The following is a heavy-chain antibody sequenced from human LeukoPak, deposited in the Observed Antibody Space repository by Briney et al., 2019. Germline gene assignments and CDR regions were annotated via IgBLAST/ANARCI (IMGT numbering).Heavy chain of an antibody. CDR2: ISYDGSNK. CDR3: ARDPTHYYDGSGYYHIPN. V-gene: IGHV3-30-3*01. CDR1: GFTFSSYA. J-gene: IGHJ4*02. Sequence: GGSLRLSCAASGFTFSSYAMHWVRQAPGKGLEWVAVISYDGSNKYYADSVKGRFTISRDNSKNTLYLQMNSLRAEDTAVYYCARDPTHYYDGSGYYHIPNWGQGTLVTVSS. D-gene: IGHD3-22*01.